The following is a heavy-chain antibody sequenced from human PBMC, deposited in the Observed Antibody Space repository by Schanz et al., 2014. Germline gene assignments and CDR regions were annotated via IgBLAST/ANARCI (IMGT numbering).Heavy chain of an antibody. V-gene: IGHV1-69*02. CDR1: GGTFNSYT. D-gene: IGHD2-15*01. CDR2: IIPILGIA. CDR3: ARGRGCTGGSCYSWFDL. Sequence: QVQLVQSGAEVKKPGSSMKVSCKASGGTFNSYTINWVRQAPGQGLEWMGRIIPILGIANYAQKFQGRVTMTRNTSISTAYMELSSLRSEDTAVYYCARGRGCTGGSCYSWFDLWGQGTLVNVAS. J-gene: IGHJ5*02.